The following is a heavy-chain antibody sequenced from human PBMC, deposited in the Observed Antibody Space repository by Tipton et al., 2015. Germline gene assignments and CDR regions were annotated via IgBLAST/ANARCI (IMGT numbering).Heavy chain of an antibody. CDR2: IYYSGST. Sequence: TLSLTCTVSGGSISTYYWSWIRQPPGKGLEWIGYIYYSGSTNYNPSLKSRVTISVDTSKNQFSLKLSSVTAADTAVYYCARVSLSSSLGWVDPWGQGTLVTVSS. J-gene: IGHJ5*02. CDR3: ARVSLSSSLGWVDP. V-gene: IGHV4-59*01. CDR1: GGSISTYY. D-gene: IGHD6-6*01.